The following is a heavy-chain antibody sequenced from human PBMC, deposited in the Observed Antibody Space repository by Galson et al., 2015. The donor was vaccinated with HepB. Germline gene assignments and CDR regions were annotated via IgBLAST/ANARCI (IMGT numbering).Heavy chain of an antibody. D-gene: IGHD3-10*01. Sequence: PALVKPTQTLTLTCTFSGFSLSTSGVGVGWIRQPPGKALEWLALIYWDGDKRYSPSLKSRLTITKDTSKNQVVLTMTNMDPVDTATYYCARRGYYGSGSSNWFDPWGQGTLVTVSS. J-gene: IGHJ5*02. CDR2: IYWDGDK. CDR3: ARRGYYGSGSSNWFDP. V-gene: IGHV2-5*02. CDR1: GFSLSTSGVG.